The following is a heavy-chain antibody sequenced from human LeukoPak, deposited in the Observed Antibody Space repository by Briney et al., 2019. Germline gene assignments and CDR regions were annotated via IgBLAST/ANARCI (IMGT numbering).Heavy chain of an antibody. CDR3: ARGCSAAGTYYGMDV. J-gene: IGHJ6*02. V-gene: IGHV4-4*02. Sequence: SETLSLTCAVSGGSISSSNWWSWVRQPPGKGLEWIGEIYHSGSTNYNPSLKSRVTVSVDKSKNQFSLKLSSVTAADTAVYYCARGCSAAGTYYGMDVWGQGTTVTVSS. D-gene: IGHD6-13*01. CDR2: IYHSGST. CDR1: GGSISSSNW.